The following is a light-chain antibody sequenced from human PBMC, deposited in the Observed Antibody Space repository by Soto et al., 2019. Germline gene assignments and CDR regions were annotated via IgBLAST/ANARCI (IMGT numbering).Light chain of an antibody. J-gene: IGKJ5*01. CDR2: GAS. CDR1: QSIGKH. Sequence: DIQMTQSPSVLAASVGDRVTITCRASQSIGKHLNWYQQKPGKAPKFLIYGASTLQSGVPSRFTGSGSGTDFTLTVNSLQAEDFATHYCQQGSSSPATVGQGTRLDI. V-gene: IGKV1-39*01. CDR3: QQGSSSPAT.